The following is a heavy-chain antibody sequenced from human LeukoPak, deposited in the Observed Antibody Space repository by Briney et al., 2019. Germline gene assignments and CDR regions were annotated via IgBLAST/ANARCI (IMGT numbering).Heavy chain of an antibody. V-gene: IGHV4-4*07. CDR2: IYTRGST. J-gene: IGHJ5*02. D-gene: IGHD2-2*01. Sequence: SETLSLTCTVSGGSISSYYWSWIRQPAGKGLEWIGRIYTRGSTNYNPSLKSRVTMSVDTSKNQFSLKLSSVTAADTAVYYCARDGIVVVPAAINSGFDPWGQGTLVTVSS. CDR1: GGSISSYY. CDR3: ARDGIVVVPAAINSGFDP.